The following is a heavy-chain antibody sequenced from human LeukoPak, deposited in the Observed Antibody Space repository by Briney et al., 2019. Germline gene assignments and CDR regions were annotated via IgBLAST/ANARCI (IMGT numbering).Heavy chain of an antibody. CDR3: GRAGGSGDYRVDC. CDR1: GFTFSRYW. J-gene: IGHJ4*02. V-gene: IGHV3-74*01. CDR2: INSDGSST. D-gene: IGHD4-17*01. Sequence: GGSLRLSCAASGFTFSRYWMHWVRQAPGKGLVWVSRINSDGSSTSCADFVTGRFTISRDNAKNTLYLQMNSLRAEDTAVYYCGRAGGSGDYRVDCWGQGTLVTVSS.